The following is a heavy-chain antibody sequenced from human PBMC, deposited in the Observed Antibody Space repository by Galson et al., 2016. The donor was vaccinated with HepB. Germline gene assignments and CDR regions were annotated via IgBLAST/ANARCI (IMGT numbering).Heavy chain of an antibody. J-gene: IGHJ4*02. Sequence: SLRLSCAASGFIFDDYAMHWVRQSPGKGPEWVSLISGDGGRTSHADSVKGRFTVSRDNSKNSLYLQMNSLRTEDTAFYYCVKDMRYSDSSYLDYWGQGTLVTVSS. V-gene: IGHV3-43*02. CDR1: GFIFDDYA. CDR2: ISGDGGRT. D-gene: IGHD6-6*01. CDR3: VKDMRYSDSSYLDY.